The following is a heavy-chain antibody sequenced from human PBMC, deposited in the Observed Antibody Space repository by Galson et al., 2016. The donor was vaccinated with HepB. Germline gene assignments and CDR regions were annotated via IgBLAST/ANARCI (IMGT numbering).Heavy chain of an antibody. V-gene: IGHV4-30-4*01. D-gene: IGHD2-2*01. CDR2: IYYSGST. Sequence: IFSNYWMSWIRQPPGKGLEWIGYIYYSGSTYYNPSLKSRVTISVDTSTKQFSLKLSSVTAADTAVYYCASSRLYDAFDIWGQGTMVTVSS. J-gene: IGHJ3*02. CDR3: ASSRLYDAFDI. CDR1: IFSNYW.